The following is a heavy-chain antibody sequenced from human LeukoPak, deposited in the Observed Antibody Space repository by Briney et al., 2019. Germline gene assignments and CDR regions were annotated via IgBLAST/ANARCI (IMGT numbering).Heavy chain of an antibody. Sequence: QPGGSLRLSCAASGFTFSSYAMNWVRQAPGKGLEWVSVISGSGGDTYYADSVKGRFTISRDNSKNTLYLQMNTLRAEDTAVYYCAKNIIAAAGMMDYWGQGTLVTVSS. V-gene: IGHV3-23*01. J-gene: IGHJ4*02. CDR1: GFTFSSYA. D-gene: IGHD6-13*01. CDR3: AKNIIAAAGMMDY. CDR2: ISGSGGDT.